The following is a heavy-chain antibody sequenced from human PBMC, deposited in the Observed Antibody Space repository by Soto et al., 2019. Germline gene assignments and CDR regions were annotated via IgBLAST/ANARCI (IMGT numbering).Heavy chain of an antibody. J-gene: IGHJ4*02. CDR3: VKDRGKSYKDFDC. CDR2: INYNGGDT. D-gene: IGHD3-10*01. CDR1: AFTFTNYA. Sequence: PGGSLRLSCSASAFTFTNYAMHWVRQAPGKGLEYVSAINYNGGDTYYADSVKGRFTISRDNSKNTLYLQMSSLRAEDTAVYYCVKDRGKSYKDFDCWGQGTLVTVS. V-gene: IGHV3-64D*06.